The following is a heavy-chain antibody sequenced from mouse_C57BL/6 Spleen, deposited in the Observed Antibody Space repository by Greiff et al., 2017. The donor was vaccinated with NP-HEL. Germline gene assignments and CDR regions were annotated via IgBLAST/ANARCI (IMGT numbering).Heavy chain of an antibody. J-gene: IGHJ1*03. CDR1: GYTFTEYT. D-gene: IGHD1-1*01. V-gene: IGHV1-62-2*01. CDR3: ARHEGSLLLRFQPVRGYFDV. CDR2: FYPGSGSI. Sequence: VMLVESGAELVKPGASVKLSCKASGYTFTEYTIHWVKQRSRQGLEWIGWFYPGSGSIKYNEKFKDKATLTADKSSSTVYMELSRLTSEDSAVYFCARHEGSLLLRFQPVRGYFDVWGTGTTVTVSS.